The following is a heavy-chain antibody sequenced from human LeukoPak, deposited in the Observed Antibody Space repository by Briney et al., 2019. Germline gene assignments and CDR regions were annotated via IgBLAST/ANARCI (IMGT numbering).Heavy chain of an antibody. J-gene: IGHJ4*02. D-gene: IGHD2-8*01. CDR3: ARLGSLCRNGVCYGG. Sequence: SQTLSLTCAVSGDSVSSNSAAWNWIRQSPSRGLEWLGRTYYRFKWNKDYAVSVKSRITINADTSKNQISLQLNSVTPEDTAVYYCARLGSLCRNGVCYGGWGQGILVTVSS. V-gene: IGHV6-1*01. CDR2: TYYRFKWNK. CDR1: GDSVSSNSAA.